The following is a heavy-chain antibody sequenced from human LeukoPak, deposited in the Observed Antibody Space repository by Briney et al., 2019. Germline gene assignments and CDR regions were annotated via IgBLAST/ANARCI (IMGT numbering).Heavy chain of an antibody. V-gene: IGHV1-2*06. CDR2: INPNSGGT. CDR3: AREEVVDDYNWFDP. Sequence: ASVKVSCKASGYTFTGYYMHWVRQAPGQGLEWMGRINPNSGGTNYAQKFQGRVTITRDTSISTAYMELRRLRSDDTAVYYCAREEVVDDYNWFDPWGQGTLVTVSS. D-gene: IGHD3-22*01. CDR1: GYTFTGYY. J-gene: IGHJ5*02.